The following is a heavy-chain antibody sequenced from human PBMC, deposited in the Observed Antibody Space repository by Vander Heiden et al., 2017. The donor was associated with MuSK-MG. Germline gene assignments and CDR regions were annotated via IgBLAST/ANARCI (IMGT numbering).Heavy chain of an antibody. J-gene: IGHJ4*02. CDR3: ARIRCGGGSCYSIYGYLDY. Sequence: QVQLVQSGAEVKKPGSSVKVSCKASGYNFSKYGVSWVRQAPGQGLEWMGGIVPVFGTPSYAQKFQGRVTITADESTSTASMELTGLNAGDTAVYFCARIRCGGGSCYSIYGYLDYWGQGTLVTVSS. CDR1: GYNFSKYG. V-gene: IGHV1-69*01. CDR2: IVPVFGTP. D-gene: IGHD2-15*01.